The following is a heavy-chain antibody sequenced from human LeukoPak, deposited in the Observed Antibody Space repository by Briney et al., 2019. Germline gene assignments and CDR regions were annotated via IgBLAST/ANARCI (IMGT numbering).Heavy chain of an antibody. Sequence: ASVKVSCKASGYTFSSYGISWVRQAPGQGLEWMGWISDYNGNTKYAENLQGRVTLTTDTSTNTAYMEVRSLTSDDTAVYYCARDWSSSSPCFDLWGQRTQVTVSS. CDR3: ARDWSSSSPCFDL. CDR1: GYTFSSYG. D-gene: IGHD6-6*01. J-gene: IGHJ4*02. CDR2: ISDYNGNT. V-gene: IGHV1-18*04.